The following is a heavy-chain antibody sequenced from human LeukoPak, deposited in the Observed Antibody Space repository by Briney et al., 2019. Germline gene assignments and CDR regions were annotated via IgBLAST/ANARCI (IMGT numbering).Heavy chain of an antibody. CDR2: IYHSGST. Sequence: SETLSLTCAVSGGSISSGGYSWSWIRQPPGKGLEWIGYIYHSGSTYYNPSLKSRVTISVDRSKNQFSLKLSSVTAADTAVYYCAGRTDDYGDYVDYWGQGTLVTVSS. D-gene: IGHD4-17*01. CDR1: GGSISSGGYS. CDR3: AGRTDDYGDYVDY. J-gene: IGHJ4*02. V-gene: IGHV4-30-2*01.